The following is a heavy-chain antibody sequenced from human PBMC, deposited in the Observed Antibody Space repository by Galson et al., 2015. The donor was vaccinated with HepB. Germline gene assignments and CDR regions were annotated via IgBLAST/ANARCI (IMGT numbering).Heavy chain of an antibody. D-gene: IGHD6-19*01. Sequence: SLRLSCAASGFTFSSYAMHWVRQAPGKGLEWVAVISYDGSNKYYADSVKGRFTISRDNSKNTLYLQMNSLRAEDTAVYYCARVRGIAVAGTYSYFDYWGQGTLVTVSS. CDR1: GFTFSSYA. J-gene: IGHJ4*02. V-gene: IGHV3-30-3*01. CDR2: ISYDGSNK. CDR3: ARVRGIAVAGTYSYFDY.